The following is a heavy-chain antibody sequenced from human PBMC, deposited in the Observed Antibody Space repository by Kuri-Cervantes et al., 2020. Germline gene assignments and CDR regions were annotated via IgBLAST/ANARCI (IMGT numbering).Heavy chain of an antibody. J-gene: IGHJ4*01. D-gene: IGHD6-19*01. V-gene: IGHV3-15*01. CDR1: GFTFSNAW. CDR2: IKSKTDGGTT. CDR3: TTDGMAVAATDY. Sequence: GESLKISCAASGFTFSNAWMSWVRQAPGKGLEWVGRIKSKTDGGTTDYAAPVKGRFTISRDDSKNTLYLQINSLKTKDTAVYYCTTDGMAVAATDYWGRGTLVTVSS.